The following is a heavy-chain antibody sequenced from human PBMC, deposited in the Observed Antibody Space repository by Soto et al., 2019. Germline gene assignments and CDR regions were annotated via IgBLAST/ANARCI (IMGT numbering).Heavy chain of an antibody. CDR1: GGSISSGGYY. D-gene: IGHD6-13*01. CDR3: ARGFYSSGWYVWFDP. Sequence: PSETLSLTCTVSGGSISSGGYYWSWIRQHPGKGLEWIGYIYYSGTTYYNPSLKSRVVISVDTSKNQFSLNLSSVTAADTAVFYCARGFYSSGWYVWFDPWGQGXLVTVYS. CDR2: IYYSGTT. V-gene: IGHV4-31*03. J-gene: IGHJ5*02.